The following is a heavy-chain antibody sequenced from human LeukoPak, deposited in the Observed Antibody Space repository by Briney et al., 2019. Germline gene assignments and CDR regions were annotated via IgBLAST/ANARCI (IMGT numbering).Heavy chain of an antibody. D-gene: IGHD2-2*01. J-gene: IGHJ5*02. CDR1: GGSISSSSYY. Sequence: SETLSLTCTVSGGSISSSSYYWGWIRQPPGKGLEWIGSIYYSGSTYYNPSLKSRVTISVDTSKNQFSLKLSSVTAADTAVYYCARVALVEFVVVPEEYNWFDPWGQGTLVTVSS. V-gene: IGHV4-39*07. CDR3: ARVALVEFVVVPEEYNWFDP. CDR2: IYYSGST.